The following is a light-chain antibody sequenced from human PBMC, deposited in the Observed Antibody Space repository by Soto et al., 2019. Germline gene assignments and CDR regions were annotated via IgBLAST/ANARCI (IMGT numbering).Light chain of an antibody. Sequence: DIVMTQSPDSLAVSLGERATINCKSSQSVLYSSNNKNYLAWYQQKPGQPPKLLIYWASTRESGVPDRFSGSGSGTDFTLTISRLEPEDFAVYYCQHFGGPLPVTFGQGTRLEIK. CDR3: QHFGGPLPVT. V-gene: IGKV4-1*01. J-gene: IGKJ5*01. CDR1: QSVLYSSNNKNY. CDR2: WAS.